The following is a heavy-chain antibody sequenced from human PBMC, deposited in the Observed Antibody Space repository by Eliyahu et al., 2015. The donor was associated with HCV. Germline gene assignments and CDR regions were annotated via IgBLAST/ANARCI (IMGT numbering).Heavy chain of an antibody. D-gene: IGHD6-19*01. CDR3: ASGGGGIAVTGTGGWFDP. J-gene: IGHJ5*02. CDR1: XXSISSYS. V-gene: IGHV4-59*01. CDR2: IYYSGXP. Sequence: QVQLQESGPGLVKPSXTLSLTCTVPXXSISSYSWSWIRQSPGKGLEWIGYIYYSGXPNYNPXLKXRVTISADTSNNQFSLKLTSVTAADTAVYYCASGGGGIAVTGTGGWFDPWGQGTLVTVSS.